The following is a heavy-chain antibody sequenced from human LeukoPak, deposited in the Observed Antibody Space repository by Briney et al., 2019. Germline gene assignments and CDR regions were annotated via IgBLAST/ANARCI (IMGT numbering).Heavy chain of an antibody. J-gene: IGHJ6*02. Sequence: PGGSLRLSCAASGFTFSSYWMSWVRQAPGKGLEWVANIKQDGSEKYYVDSMKGRFTISRDNAKNSLYLQMNSLRAEDTAVYYCARECPGYSPGMDVWGQGTTVTVSS. CDR3: ARECPGYSPGMDV. V-gene: IGHV3-7*01. D-gene: IGHD5-18*01. CDR2: IKQDGSEK. CDR1: GFTFSSYW.